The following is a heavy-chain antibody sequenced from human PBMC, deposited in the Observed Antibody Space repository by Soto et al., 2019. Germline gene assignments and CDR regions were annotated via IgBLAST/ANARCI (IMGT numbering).Heavy chain of an antibody. CDR3: ARDMEGSDYFYY. J-gene: IGHJ4*02. Sequence: FTFSRDNAKNTLYLQMNSLRAEDTAVYYCARDMEGSDYFYYWGQGTLVTVSS. D-gene: IGHD3-10*01. V-gene: IGHV3-74*01.